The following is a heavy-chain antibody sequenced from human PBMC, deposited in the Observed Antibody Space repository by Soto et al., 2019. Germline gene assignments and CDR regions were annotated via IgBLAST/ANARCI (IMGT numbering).Heavy chain of an antibody. CDR3: ARAGDVYNRPEY. J-gene: IGHJ4*02. D-gene: IGHD1-1*01. Sequence: VQLVESGGGVVQPGTSLRRSCAASGFTFGSYAIHWVRQAPGKGLEWVALISHDGSNKFYADSVKGRFTISRDNSKNTVYLQMYSLRAEDTAVYYCARAGDVYNRPEYWGQGTLVTVSS. CDR1: GFTFGSYA. V-gene: IGHV3-30-3*01. CDR2: ISHDGSNK.